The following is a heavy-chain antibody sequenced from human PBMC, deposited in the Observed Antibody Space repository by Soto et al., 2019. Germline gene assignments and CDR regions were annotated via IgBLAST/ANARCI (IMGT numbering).Heavy chain of an antibody. CDR2: IHSSGST. D-gene: IGHD6-13*01. CDR3: ARDQGVAAAGITWFDP. Sequence: SETLSLTCTVSGASMNSYHWSWIRQPAGKGLEWIGHIHSSGSTNYNPSLKSQVTMSVDTSKNQFSLRLMSLTAADTAVYYCARDQGVAAAGITWFDPWGQGSLVTVSS. J-gene: IGHJ5*02. V-gene: IGHV4-4*07. CDR1: GASMNSYH.